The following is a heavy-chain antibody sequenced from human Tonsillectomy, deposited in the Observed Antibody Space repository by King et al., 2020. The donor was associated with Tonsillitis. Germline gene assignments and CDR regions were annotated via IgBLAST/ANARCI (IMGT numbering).Heavy chain of an antibody. V-gene: IGHV4-39*01. D-gene: IGHD2-2*01. CDR3: ARRATGIVVVPATRDAFDI. CDR2: IYYSGST. J-gene: IGHJ3*02. Sequence: LQLQESGPGLVKPSETLSLTCKVSGGSISSSSYFWDWIRQPPGKGLEWIGSIYYSGSTYYNPSLKGRVTISVDTSKNQFSLKLSSVTAADTAVYYCARRATGIVVVPATRDAFDIWGQGTMVTVSS. CDR1: GGSISSSSYF.